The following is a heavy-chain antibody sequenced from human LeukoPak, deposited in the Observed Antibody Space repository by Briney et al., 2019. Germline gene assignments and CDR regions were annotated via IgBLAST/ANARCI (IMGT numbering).Heavy chain of an antibody. D-gene: IGHD3-10*01. CDR2: INGSGGST. CDR1: GFPFCSYA. V-gene: IGHV3-23*01. Sequence: GSLKLSFSTSGFPFCSYAISWVRPASGKGLEWVPAINGSGGSTYYADSVKGRFTISRDNSKNTLYLQMNSLRAEDTAVYYCAKLQYYYGSGSYYKDAFDIWGQGTMVTVSS. CDR3: AKLQYYYGSGSYYKDAFDI. J-gene: IGHJ3*02.